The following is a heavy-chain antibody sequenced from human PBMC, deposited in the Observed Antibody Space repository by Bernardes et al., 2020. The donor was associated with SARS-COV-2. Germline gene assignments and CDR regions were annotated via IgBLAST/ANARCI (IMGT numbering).Heavy chain of an antibody. D-gene: IGHD2-2*02. Sequence: SETLSLTCTVSGGSISSSSYYWGWIRQPPGKGLEWIGSIYYSGSTYYNPSLKSRVTISVDTSKNQFSLKLSSVTAADTAVYYCAKVVGPYCSSTSCYTGYFQHWGQGTLVTVSS. V-gene: IGHV4-39*01. CDR1: GGSISSSSYY. CDR2: IYYSGST. CDR3: AKVVGPYCSSTSCYTGYFQH. J-gene: IGHJ1*01.